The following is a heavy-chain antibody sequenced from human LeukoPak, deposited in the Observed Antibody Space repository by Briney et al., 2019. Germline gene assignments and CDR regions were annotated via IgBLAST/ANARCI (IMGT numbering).Heavy chain of an antibody. CDR1: GFTFSTYN. CDR3: ARDSPGDCSGGSCYYYYYMDV. Sequence: KPGGSLRLSCAASGFTFSTYNMNWVRRTPGKGLEWVSSITTSSSYIYYADSVKGRFTISRDNAKNSLYLQMNSLRAEDTAVYYCARDSPGDCSGGSCYYYYYMDVWGKGTTVTVSS. D-gene: IGHD2-15*01. V-gene: IGHV3-21*01. CDR2: ITTSSSYI. J-gene: IGHJ6*03.